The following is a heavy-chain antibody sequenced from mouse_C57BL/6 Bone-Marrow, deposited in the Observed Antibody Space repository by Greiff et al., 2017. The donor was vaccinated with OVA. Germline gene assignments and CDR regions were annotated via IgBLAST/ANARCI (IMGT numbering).Heavy chain of an antibody. Sequence: EVQRVESGGGLVQPKGSLKLSCAASGFSFNTYAMNWVRQAPGKGLEWVARIRSKSNNYATYYADSVKDRFTISRDDSESMLYLQMNILKTEDTAMYYVVRQNYSNYFDWYFDVWGTGTTVTVSS. J-gene: IGHJ1*03. CDR1: GFSFNTYA. V-gene: IGHV10-1*01. D-gene: IGHD2-5*01. CDR3: VRQNYSNYFDWYFDV. CDR2: IRSKSNNYAT.